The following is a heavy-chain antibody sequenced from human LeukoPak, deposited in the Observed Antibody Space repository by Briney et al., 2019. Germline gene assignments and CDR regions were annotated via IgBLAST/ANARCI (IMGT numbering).Heavy chain of an antibody. V-gene: IGHV4-59*01. CDR1: GGSISSYY. CDR2: IYYSGST. D-gene: IGHD5-24*01. CDR3: ARDREEMATSIGYTDV. J-gene: IGHJ6*02. Sequence: SETLSLTCTVSGGSISSYYWSWIRQPPGKGLEWIGYIYYSGSTNYNPSLKSRVTISVDTSKNQFSLKLSSVTAADTAVYYCARDREEMATSIGYTDVWGQGTTVTVSS.